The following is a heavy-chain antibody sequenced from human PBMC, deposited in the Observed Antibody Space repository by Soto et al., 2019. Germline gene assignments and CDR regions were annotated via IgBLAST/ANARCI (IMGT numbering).Heavy chain of an antibody. J-gene: IGHJ6*02. Sequence: QVQLQESGPGLVKPSETLSLTCTVSGGSVSSDTHYWSWIRQPPGKRLEWIGFIYSSGSTNYNPSLNSRVTMSVDPSKNQFSLKLRSVIVADTAVYHCARFVRSCSGTTCYTRADVWGQGTTVTVSS. V-gene: IGHV4-61*01. CDR1: GGSVSSDTHY. CDR3: ARFVRSCSGTTCYTRADV. D-gene: IGHD2-2*02. CDR2: IYSSGST.